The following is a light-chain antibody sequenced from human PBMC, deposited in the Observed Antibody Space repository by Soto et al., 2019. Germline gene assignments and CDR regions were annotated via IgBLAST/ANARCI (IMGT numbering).Light chain of an antibody. CDR3: QQYYSYPVT. V-gene: IGKV1-8*01. CDR2: AAS. Sequence: AIRMTQSPSSLSASTGDRVTITCRASQGISSYLAWYQQKPGKAPKLLIYAASTLPSGVPSRFSGSGSGTDFTLTSSCLQSEDFATYYCQQYYSYPVTFGPGTKVDIK. J-gene: IGKJ3*01. CDR1: QGISSY.